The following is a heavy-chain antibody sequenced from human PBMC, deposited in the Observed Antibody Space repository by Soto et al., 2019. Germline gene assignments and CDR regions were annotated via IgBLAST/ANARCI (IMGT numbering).Heavy chain of an antibody. J-gene: IGHJ4*02. V-gene: IGHV3-33*01. CDR1: GFTFSSYG. D-gene: IGHD3-3*01. CDR3: ARDVPKITIFGVVPFDY. Sequence: PGGSLRLSCAASGFTFSSYGMHWVRQAPGKGLEWVAVIWYDGSNKYYADSVKGRFTISRDNSKNTLYLQMNSLRAEDTAVYYCARDVPKITIFGVVPFDYWGQGTLVTVSS. CDR2: IWYDGSNK.